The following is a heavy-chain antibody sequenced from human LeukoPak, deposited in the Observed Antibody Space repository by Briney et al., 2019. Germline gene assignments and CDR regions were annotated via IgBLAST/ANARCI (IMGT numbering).Heavy chain of an antibody. CDR1: GFTFSGFW. Sequence: GGSLRLSCAVSGFTFSGFWMSWSRQAPGQGLEWVASINSDGSEGYYADVVKGRFTISRDNAKNSLYLQINSLRAEDTAVYYCARSSYSSSSSVWGQGTMVTVSS. J-gene: IGHJ3*01. V-gene: IGHV3-7*03. CDR3: ARSSYSSSSSV. D-gene: IGHD6-6*01. CDR2: INSDGSEG.